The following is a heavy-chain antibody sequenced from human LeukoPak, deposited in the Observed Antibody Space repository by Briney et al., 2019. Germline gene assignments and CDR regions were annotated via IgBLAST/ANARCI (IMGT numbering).Heavy chain of an antibody. CDR3: ARDDGSSGYFDY. Sequence: GGSLRLSCAASGFTFSSYAMSWVRQAPGKGLEWVSAISGSGGSTYYADSVKGRFTISRDNSKNTLYLQMNSLRAEDTAVYYCARDDGSSGYFDYWGQGTLVTVSS. CDR1: GFTFSSYA. CDR2: ISGSGGST. D-gene: IGHD3-22*01. V-gene: IGHV3-23*01. J-gene: IGHJ4*02.